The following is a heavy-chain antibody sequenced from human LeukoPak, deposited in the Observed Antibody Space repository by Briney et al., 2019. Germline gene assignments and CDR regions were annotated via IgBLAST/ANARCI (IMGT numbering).Heavy chain of an antibody. Sequence: SETLSLTCTVSGGSISSYYWSWIRQPPGKGLEWIGYIYYSGSTNYNPSLKSRVTISVDTSKNQFSLKLSSVTAADTAVYYCARDNGYYDSSGYGLVAFGIWGQGTMVTVSS. V-gene: IGHV4-59*01. CDR3: ARDNGYYDSSGYGLVAFGI. D-gene: IGHD3-22*01. CDR1: GGSISSYY. J-gene: IGHJ3*02. CDR2: IYYSGST.